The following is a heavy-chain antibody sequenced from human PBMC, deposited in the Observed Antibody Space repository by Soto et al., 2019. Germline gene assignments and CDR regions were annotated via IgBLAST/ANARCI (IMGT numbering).Heavy chain of an antibody. CDR1: GGSISSSSYY. J-gene: IGHJ6*03. CDR2: IYYSGST. Sequence: SETLSLTCAVSGGSISSSSYYWGWIRQPPGKGLEWIGSIYYSGSTYYNPSLKSRVTISGDASKNQFSLRLSSVTAADTAVYYCARHTIFGVVTSAYYYMDVWGTGTTVTVSS. V-gene: IGHV4-39*01. CDR3: ARHTIFGVVTSAYYYMDV. D-gene: IGHD3-3*01.